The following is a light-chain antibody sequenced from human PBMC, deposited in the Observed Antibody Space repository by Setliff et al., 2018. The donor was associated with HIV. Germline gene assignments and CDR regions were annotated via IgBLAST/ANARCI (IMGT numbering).Light chain of an antibody. CDR3: CSYAGSSALYV. J-gene: IGLJ1*01. CDR2: DVS. CDR1: SSDVGGYNY. Sequence: QSVLTQPASVSGSPGQSITISCTGTSSDVGGYNYVSWYQQHPGKAPKLMIYDVSKRPSGVSNRFSGSKSGNTASLTISVLQAEDEADYYCCSYAGSSALYVFGTGTKVTVL. V-gene: IGLV2-23*02.